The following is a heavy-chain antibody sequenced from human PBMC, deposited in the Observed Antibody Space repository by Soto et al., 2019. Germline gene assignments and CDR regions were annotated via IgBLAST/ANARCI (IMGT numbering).Heavy chain of an antibody. Sequence: SVKVSCKASGGTFSSYAISWVRQAPGQGLEWMGGIIPIFGTANYAQKFQGRVTITADESTSTAYMELSSLRSEDTAVYYCARAATVVTPNAFDIWGQGTMVTVSS. V-gene: IGHV1-69*13. D-gene: IGHD4-17*01. CDR3: ARAATVVTPNAFDI. J-gene: IGHJ3*02. CDR1: GGTFSSYA. CDR2: IIPIFGTA.